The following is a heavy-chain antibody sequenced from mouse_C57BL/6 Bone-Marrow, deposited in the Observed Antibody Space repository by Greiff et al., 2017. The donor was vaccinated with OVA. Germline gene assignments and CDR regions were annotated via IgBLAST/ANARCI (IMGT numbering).Heavy chain of an antibody. Sequence: QVQLKQSGAELVRPGASVTLSCKASGYTFTDYEMHWVKQTPVHGLEWIGAIDPETGGTAYNQKFKGKAILTADKSSSTAYMELRSLTSEDSAVYYCTRRGHYYGSSYDFDVWGTGTTVTVSS. D-gene: IGHD1-1*01. CDR3: TRRGHYYGSSYDFDV. CDR2: IDPETGGT. J-gene: IGHJ1*03. CDR1: GYTFTDYE. V-gene: IGHV1-15*01.